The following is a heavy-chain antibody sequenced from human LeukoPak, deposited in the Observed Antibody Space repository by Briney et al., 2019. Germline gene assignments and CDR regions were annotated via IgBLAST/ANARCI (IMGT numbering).Heavy chain of an antibody. D-gene: IGHD3-10*01. V-gene: IGHV4-4*07. CDR1: GGSISSYY. CDR2: IYTSGST. CDR3: ARAHGSGSYYFSFDY. J-gene: IGHJ4*02. Sequence: NASETLSLTCTVSGGSISSYYWSWIRQPAGKGLEWIGRIYTSGSTNYNPSLKSRVTMSVDTSKNQFSLKLSSVTAADTAVYYCARAHGSGSYYFSFDYWGQGTLVTVSS.